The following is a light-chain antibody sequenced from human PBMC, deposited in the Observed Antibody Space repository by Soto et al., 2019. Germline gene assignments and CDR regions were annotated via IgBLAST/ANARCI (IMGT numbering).Light chain of an antibody. J-gene: IGKJ4*01. CDR2: DAS. CDR3: QQRSNWLT. Sequence: EIVLTQSPATLSLSPGERATLSCRASQIVSSYLAWYQQNPGKAPRLLIYDASNRATVIPASFSGSGSGTDFTLTFGSLEPEDFAVYYCQQRSNWLTFGGGTKVDIK. V-gene: IGKV3-11*01. CDR1: QIVSSY.